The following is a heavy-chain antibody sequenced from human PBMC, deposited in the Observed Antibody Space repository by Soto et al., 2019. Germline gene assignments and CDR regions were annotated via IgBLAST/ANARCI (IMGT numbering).Heavy chain of an antibody. CDR3: ARDLDPESRYCSSGCYYYGMDV. CDR1: GFTFSSYG. J-gene: IGHJ6*02. Sequence: QVQLVESGGGVVQPGRSLRLSCAASGFTFSSYGMHWVRQAPGKGLEWVAGIWYDGSNKYYADSVKGRFTISRDNSKNTQYLKMDSLRAEDTAVYYCARDLDPESRYCSSGCYYYGMDVWGQGTTVTVSS. CDR2: IWYDGSNK. V-gene: IGHV3-33*01. D-gene: IGHD2-15*01.